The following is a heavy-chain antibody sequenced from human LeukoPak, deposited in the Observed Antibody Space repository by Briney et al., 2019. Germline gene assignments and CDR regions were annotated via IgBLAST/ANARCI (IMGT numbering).Heavy chain of an antibody. V-gene: IGHV5-51*01. CDR3: ARRGNGYNFDY. D-gene: IGHD5-24*01. CDR2: IYPGDYDT. CDR1: GYSFTSYW. Sequence: GESLKISCKGSGYSFTSYWIGWVRQMPGKGLEWMGIIYPGDYDTRYSPSFQGQVAISADKSITTAYLQWSSLKASDTAIYYCARRGNGYNFDYWGQGTLVTVSS. J-gene: IGHJ4*02.